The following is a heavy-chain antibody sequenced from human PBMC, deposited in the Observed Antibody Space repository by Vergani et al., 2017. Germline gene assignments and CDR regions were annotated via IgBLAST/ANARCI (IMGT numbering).Heavy chain of an antibody. V-gene: IGHV3-66*01. Sequence: VQLVESGGGLVKPGGSLRLSCAASGFTFSDYYMSWIRQAPGKGLEWVSVIYSGGSTYYADSVKGRFTISRDNSKNTLYLQMNSLRAEDTAVYYCAATYYYDSSGYAFDYWGQGTLVTVSS. D-gene: IGHD3-22*01. CDR1: GFTFSDYY. CDR3: AATYYYDSSGYAFDY. J-gene: IGHJ4*02. CDR2: IYSGGST.